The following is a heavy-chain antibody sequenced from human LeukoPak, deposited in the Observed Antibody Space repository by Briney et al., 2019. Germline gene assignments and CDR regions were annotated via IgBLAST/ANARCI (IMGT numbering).Heavy chain of an antibody. V-gene: IGHV3-21*01. CDR1: EFTFSAYG. Sequence: PGGSLTLSCVASEFTFSAYGMSWVRQAPGPGLEWVSSISGSGSSIHYKESVRGRFTISRDNSGNSIYLQMNSLRAEDTAVYYCARIAGFYYYVRKRAYFDYWGQGTLVTVSS. CDR3: ARIAGFYYYVRKRAYFDY. D-gene: IGHD3-10*02. J-gene: IGHJ4*02. CDR2: ISGSGSSI.